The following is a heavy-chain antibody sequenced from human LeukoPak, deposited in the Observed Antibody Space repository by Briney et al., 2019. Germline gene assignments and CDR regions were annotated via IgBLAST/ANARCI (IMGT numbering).Heavy chain of an antibody. CDR3: AKTEAPAATRAGSDY. CDR1: GFTFSNYG. D-gene: IGHD2-2*01. CDR2: ISGSGSAT. V-gene: IGHV3-23*01. Sequence: GGSLRLSCAASGFTFSNYGMSWVRQAPGKGLEWVSTISGSGSATYNAGSVEGRFTTSRDNSNNTLYLQMNSLRAEDTAVYYCAKTEAPAATRAGSDYWGQGTLVTVSS. J-gene: IGHJ4*02.